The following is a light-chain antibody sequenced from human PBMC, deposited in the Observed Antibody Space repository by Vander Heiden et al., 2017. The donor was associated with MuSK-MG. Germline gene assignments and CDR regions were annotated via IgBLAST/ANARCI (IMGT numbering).Light chain of an antibody. CDR2: YDS. J-gene: IGLJ2*01. CDR1: NIGSKS. Sequence: SYVLTQPPSVSVAPGTTARTTCGGNNIGSKSVHCYQQHPGQAPGLVIYYDSDRPSGIPERFSGSNSGNTATLTISRVEAGDEADYYCQVWDSSSDHVVFGGGTKLTVL. CDR3: QVWDSSSDHVV. V-gene: IGLV3-21*04.